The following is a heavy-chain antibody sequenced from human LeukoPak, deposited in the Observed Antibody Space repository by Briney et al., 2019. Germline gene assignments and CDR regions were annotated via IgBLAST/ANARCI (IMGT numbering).Heavy chain of an antibody. Sequence: GSLRLSCAASGFTFSSYAMSWVRQAPGKGLEWVSAISGSGGSTYYADSVKGRFTISRENAKNSLYLQMNSLRAGDTAVYYCARGTSGGAMDYWGQGTLVNVSS. CDR1: GFTFSSYA. J-gene: IGHJ4*02. CDR2: ISGSGGST. V-gene: IGHV3-23*01. D-gene: IGHD3-16*01. CDR3: ARGTSGGAMDY.